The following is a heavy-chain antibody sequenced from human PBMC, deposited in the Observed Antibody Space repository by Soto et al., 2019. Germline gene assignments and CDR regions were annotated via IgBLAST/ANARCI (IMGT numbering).Heavy chain of an antibody. CDR3: ARGQLVWYGDLTPYYRDMDV. J-gene: IGHJ6*02. CDR2: ISHDGGT. D-gene: IGHD3-10*01. V-gene: IGHV4-34*01. CDR1: GGSFDDFY. Sequence: TSETLSLTCAFYGGSFDDFYWSWVRQSPGKGLEWIGEISHDGGTNYSPSLASRISISADTSKNQFSLHLKSVTAADTGLYYCARGQLVWYGDLTPYYRDMDVWGQGTTVT.